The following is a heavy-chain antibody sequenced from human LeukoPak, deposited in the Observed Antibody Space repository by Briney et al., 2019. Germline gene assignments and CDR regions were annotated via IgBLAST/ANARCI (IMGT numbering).Heavy chain of an antibody. Sequence: GGSLRLSCAASGFTFSSYSMNWVRQAPGKGLELVSSIGSSSSYIYYADSVKGRFTISTDNAKNSLYLQMNSLRAEDTAVYYCARVEDIVVVPAAIDYWGQGTLVTVSS. D-gene: IGHD2-2*01. CDR3: ARVEDIVVVPAAIDY. CDR1: GFTFSSYS. CDR2: IGSSSSYI. J-gene: IGHJ4*02. V-gene: IGHV3-21*01.